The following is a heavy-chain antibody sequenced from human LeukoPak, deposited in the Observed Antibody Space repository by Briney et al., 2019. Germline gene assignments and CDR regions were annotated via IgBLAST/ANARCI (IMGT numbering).Heavy chain of an antibody. D-gene: IGHD3-10*01. CDR3: ARGTMVRGVVVPADY. J-gene: IGHJ4*02. CDR1: GGSISSYY. V-gene: IGHV4-59*01. Sequence: SETLSLTCTVSGGSISSYYWSWIRQPPGKGLEWIGYIYYSGSTNYNPSLKSRVTISVDTSKNQFSLKLSSVTAADTAVYYCARGTMVRGVVVPADYWGQGTLVTVSS. CDR2: IYYSGST.